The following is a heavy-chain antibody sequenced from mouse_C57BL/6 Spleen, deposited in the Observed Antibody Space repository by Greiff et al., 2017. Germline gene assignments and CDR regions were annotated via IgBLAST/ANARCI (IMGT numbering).Heavy chain of an antibody. CDR2: INPGNGGT. Sequence: QVQLQQPGTELVKPGASVKLSCKASGYTFTSYWMHWVKQRPGQGLEWIGNINPGNGGTNYNEKFKSKATLTVDKSSSTAYRQLSRLTSEDSAVYYCGRGGFLWYFDVWGTGTTVTVSS. V-gene: IGHV1-53*01. CDR1: GYTFTSYW. CDR3: GRGGFLWYFDV. J-gene: IGHJ1*03.